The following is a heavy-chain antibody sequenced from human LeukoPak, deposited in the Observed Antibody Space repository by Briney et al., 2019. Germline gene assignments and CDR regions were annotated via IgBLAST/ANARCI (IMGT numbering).Heavy chain of an antibody. J-gene: IGHJ5*02. CDR2: INTNTGNP. CDR1: GYTFTSYA. D-gene: IGHD3-9*01. Sequence: ASVKVSCKASGYTFTSYAMNWVRQAPGQGLEWMGWINTNTGNPTYAQGFTGRFVFSLDTSVSTAYLQISSLKAEDTAVYYCASTYYDILTGYWLNWFDPWGQGTLVTVSS. V-gene: IGHV7-4-1*02. CDR3: ASTYYDILTGYWLNWFDP.